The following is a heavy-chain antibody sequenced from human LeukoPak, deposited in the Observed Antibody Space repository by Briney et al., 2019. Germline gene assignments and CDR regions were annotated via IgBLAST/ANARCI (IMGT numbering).Heavy chain of an antibody. CDR1: GGSISSSSYY. V-gene: IGHV4-39*07. D-gene: IGHD5-12*01. J-gene: IGHJ3*02. CDR2: IYYSGST. CDR3: AREGSSGYGAFDI. Sequence: SETLSLTCTVSGGSISSSSYYWGWIRQPPGKGLEWIGSIYYSGSTYYNPSLKSRVTISVDTSKNQFSLKLSSVTAADTAVYYCAREGSSGYGAFDIWGQGTMVTVSS.